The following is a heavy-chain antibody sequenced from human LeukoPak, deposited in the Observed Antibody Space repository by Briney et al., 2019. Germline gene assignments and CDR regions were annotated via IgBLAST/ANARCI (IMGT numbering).Heavy chain of an antibody. Sequence: SETLSLTCDVYGGSFSGYYWTWIRQPPGKGLEWIGEITHSGSTHYKSSLKSRLTITVDTSKNQFSLTLISVTAADTAVYYCARSDQGWGSYRPLLRFWGLGILVTVSS. V-gene: IGHV4-34*01. CDR1: GGSFSGYY. D-gene: IGHD3-16*02. J-gene: IGHJ4*02. CDR3: ARSDQGWGSYRPLLRF. CDR2: ITHSGST.